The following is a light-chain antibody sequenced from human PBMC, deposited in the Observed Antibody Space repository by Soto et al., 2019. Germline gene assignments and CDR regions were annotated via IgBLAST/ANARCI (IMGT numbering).Light chain of an antibody. CDR2: DAS. CDR1: QDISNY. Sequence: DLQMTQSPSSLSASVGDRVTITCRASQDISNYLNWYQQRPGKAPKLLIYDASNLERGVPSRFSGTRSGTHFTFAITGLQPEDVATYYCQQSDSLPITFGQGTRLEI. J-gene: IGKJ5*01. V-gene: IGKV1-33*01. CDR3: QQSDSLPIT.